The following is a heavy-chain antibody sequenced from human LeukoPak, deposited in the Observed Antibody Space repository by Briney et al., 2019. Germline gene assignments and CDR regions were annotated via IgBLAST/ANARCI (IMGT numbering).Heavy chain of an antibody. Sequence: SETLSLTCAVYDGSFSGYYWSLIRQPPGKGLEWIGEINHSGSTNYNPSLKSRVTISVDTSKNQFSLKLSSVTAADTAVYYCARGDFWSGSYNWFDPWGQGTLVTVSS. CDR2: INHSGST. CDR3: ARGDFWSGSYNWFDP. D-gene: IGHD3-3*01. J-gene: IGHJ5*02. V-gene: IGHV4-34*01. CDR1: DGSFSGYY.